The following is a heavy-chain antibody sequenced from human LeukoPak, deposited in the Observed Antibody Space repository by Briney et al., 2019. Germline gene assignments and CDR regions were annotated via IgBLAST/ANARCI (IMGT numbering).Heavy chain of an antibody. Sequence: GGSLRLSCAASGFTFSTYGMSWVRQAPGKGLEWVSAISGSGGSTYYADSVKGRFTISRDNFKNTLYLQMNSLRAEDTAVYYCAKLRSGYYTGINYWGQGTLVTVSS. CDR1: GFTFSTYG. CDR3: AKLRSGYYTGINY. CDR2: ISGSGGST. J-gene: IGHJ4*02. V-gene: IGHV3-23*01. D-gene: IGHD3-3*01.